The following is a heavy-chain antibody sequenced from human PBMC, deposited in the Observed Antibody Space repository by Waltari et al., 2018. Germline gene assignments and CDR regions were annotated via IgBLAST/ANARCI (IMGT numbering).Heavy chain of an antibody. J-gene: IGHJ5*02. Sequence: QVQLQESGPGLVKPSETLSLTCAVSGYSISSGYYWGWIRQPPGKGLEWIGSIYNSGSTYYNPSFKSRGTISVDTSKNQFSLKLSSVTAADTAVYYCATTVTTDNWFDPWGQGTLVTVSS. CDR2: IYNSGST. CDR1: GYSISSGYY. CDR3: ATTVTTDNWFDP. D-gene: IGHD4-17*01. V-gene: IGHV4-38-2*01.